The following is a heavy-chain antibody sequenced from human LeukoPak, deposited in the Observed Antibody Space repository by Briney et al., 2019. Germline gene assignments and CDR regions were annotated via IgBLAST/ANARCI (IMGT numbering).Heavy chain of an antibody. CDR1: GGTFSSYA. J-gene: IGHJ3*02. CDR3: ARDFSDILTGYYVSAFDI. V-gene: IGHV1-69*13. Sequence: SVKVSCKASGGTFSSYAISWVRQAPGQGLEWMGGIIPIFGTANYAQKFQGRVTITADESTSTAYMELSSLRSEDTAVYYCARDFSDILTGYYVSAFDIWGQGTMVTVSS. CDR2: IIPIFGTA. D-gene: IGHD3-9*01.